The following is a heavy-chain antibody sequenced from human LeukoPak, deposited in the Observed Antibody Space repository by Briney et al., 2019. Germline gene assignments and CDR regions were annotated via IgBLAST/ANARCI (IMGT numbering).Heavy chain of an antibody. CDR3: ARGWTNFDY. J-gene: IGHJ4*02. V-gene: IGHV6-1*01. CDR1: GDSVSSNIAA. D-gene: IGHD1/OR15-1a*01. Sequence: SQTLSLTCAISGDSVSSNIAAWNWIRHSPSRGLEWLARTYYRSKWYNEYAISVKSRITINQDTSKNQFSLQLNSVTPEDTAVYYCARGWTNFDYWGQGNMVNVSS. CDR2: TYYRSKWYN.